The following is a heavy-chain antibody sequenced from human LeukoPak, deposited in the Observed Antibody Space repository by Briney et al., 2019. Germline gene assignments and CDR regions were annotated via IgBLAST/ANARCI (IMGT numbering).Heavy chain of an antibody. Sequence: SETLSLTCVDSGGSISSGKWWSWVRQPPGKGLEWIGEIHHSGRTTYNPSLKGRVTISVDKSKNQFSLRLSSVTAADTAVYYCARNGYYSADYWGQGTLVTVSS. CDR2: IHHSGRT. V-gene: IGHV4-4*02. CDR3: ARNGYYSADY. CDR1: GGSISSGKW. J-gene: IGHJ4*02. D-gene: IGHD3-22*01.